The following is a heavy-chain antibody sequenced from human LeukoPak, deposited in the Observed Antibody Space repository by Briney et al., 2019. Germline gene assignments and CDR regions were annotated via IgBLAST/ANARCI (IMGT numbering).Heavy chain of an antibody. D-gene: IGHD6-13*01. Sequence: SETLSLTCTVSGGSISSGGYYWSWIRQHPGKGLEWIGYIYYSGSTYYNPSLKSRVTISVDTSKNQFSLKLSSVTAADTAVYYCARGASTFCIAAMGYCAEYFQHWGQGTLVTVSS. CDR3: ARGASTFCIAAMGYCAEYFQH. V-gene: IGHV4-31*03. CDR1: GGSISSGGYY. CDR2: IYYSGST. J-gene: IGHJ1*01.